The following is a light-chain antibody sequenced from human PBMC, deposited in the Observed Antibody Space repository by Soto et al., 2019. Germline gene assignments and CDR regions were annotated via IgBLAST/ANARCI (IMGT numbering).Light chain of an antibody. V-gene: IGLV2-14*01. J-gene: IGLJ1*01. CDR3: SSYPGSSPHV. Sequence: QSALTQPASVSGSPGQSITISCTGTSSDVGGYNYVSWYQQHPGKAPKLMIYEVSNRPSGVSNRFSGSKSGNTASLTISGLQAEDEADYYCSSYPGSSPHVFGTGTKLTVL. CDR2: EVS. CDR1: SSDVGGYNY.